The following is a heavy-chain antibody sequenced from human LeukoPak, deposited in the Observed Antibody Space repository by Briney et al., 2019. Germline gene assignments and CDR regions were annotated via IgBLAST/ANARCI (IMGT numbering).Heavy chain of an antibody. CDR1: GFTFDDYA. V-gene: IGHV3-9*01. CDR2: ISWNSGSI. D-gene: IGHD2-2*01. J-gene: IGHJ5*02. Sequence: GRSLRLSCAASGFTFDDYAMHWVRQAPGKGLEWVSGISWNSGSIGYADSVKGRFTISRDNAKNSLYLQMNSLRAEDTALYYCAKDMGAYCSSTSCYFNWFDPRGQGTLVTVSS. CDR3: AKDMGAYCSSTSCYFNWFDP.